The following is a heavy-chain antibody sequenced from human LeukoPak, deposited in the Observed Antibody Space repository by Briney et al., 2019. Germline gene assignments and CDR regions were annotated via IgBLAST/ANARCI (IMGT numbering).Heavy chain of an antibody. V-gene: IGHV4-34*01. J-gene: IGHJ1*01. CDR1: GGSFSGYY. D-gene: IGHD5-24*01. CDR3: TTASGVEMATRNFQH. CDR2: INHSGRT. Sequence: PSETLSLTCAVYGGSFSGYYWSWIRQPPRKGLEWIGEINHSGRTNYNPSLKSRVTISVDTSKNQFSLKLTSVTAADTAVYYCTTASGVEMATRNFQHWDQGTLVTVSS.